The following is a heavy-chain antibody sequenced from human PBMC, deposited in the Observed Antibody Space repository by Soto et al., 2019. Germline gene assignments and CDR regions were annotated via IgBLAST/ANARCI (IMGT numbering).Heavy chain of an antibody. CDR3: ARGPTTEKVDS. J-gene: IGHJ4*02. Sequence: PSETLSLTCTVSGGSVSSAYWSWIRQPPGKGLEWIGYIYYDGKTRYNPSLYNPSLKGRVTISVDTSKNQFSLKLSSVTAADTAVYYCARGPTTEKVDSWGQGTLVTVSS. V-gene: IGHV4-59*08. CDR2: IYYDGKT. CDR1: GGSVSSAY.